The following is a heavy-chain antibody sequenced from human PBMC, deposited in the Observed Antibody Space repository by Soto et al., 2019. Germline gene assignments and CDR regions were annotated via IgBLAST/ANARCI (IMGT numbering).Heavy chain of an antibody. J-gene: IGHJ4*02. D-gene: IGHD6-13*01. CDR2: ISSSSSYI. Sequence: EVQLVESGGGLVKPGGSLRLSCAASGFTFSSYSMNWFRQAPGTVLEWVSSISSSSSYIYYADSVKGRFTISRDNAKNSLYLQMNSLRAEDTAEYYCASLDMAAAGRKGYWGQGTLVTVSS. V-gene: IGHV3-21*01. CDR1: GFTFSSYS. CDR3: ASLDMAAAGRKGY.